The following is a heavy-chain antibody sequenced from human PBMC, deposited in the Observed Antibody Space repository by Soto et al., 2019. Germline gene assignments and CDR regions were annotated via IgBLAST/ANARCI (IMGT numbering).Heavy chain of an antibody. V-gene: IGHV4-59*01. CDR2: IYYSGST. Sequence: PSETLSITFTVSVGSISSYYWSWIRQPPGKGLEWIGYIYYSGSTNYNPSLKSRVTISVDTSKNQFSLKLSSVTAADTAVYYCARSDGRYWGQGTLVTVSS. CDR3: ARSDGRY. CDR1: VGSISSYY. J-gene: IGHJ4*02.